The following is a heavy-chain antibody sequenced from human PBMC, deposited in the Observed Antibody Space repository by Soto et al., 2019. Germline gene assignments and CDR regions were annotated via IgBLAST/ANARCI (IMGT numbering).Heavy chain of an antibody. V-gene: IGHV4-39*01. D-gene: IGHD3-9*01. Sequence: SETLSLTCTVPGGSISSSSYYWGWIRQPPGKGLEWIGSIYYSGSTYYNPSLKSRVTISVDTSKNQFSLKLSSVTAADTAVYFCARRVYHDVLTNWYFDSWGRGSMVTVSS. CDR1: GGSISSSSYY. CDR2: IYYSGST. CDR3: ARRVYHDVLTNWYFDS. J-gene: IGHJ4*02.